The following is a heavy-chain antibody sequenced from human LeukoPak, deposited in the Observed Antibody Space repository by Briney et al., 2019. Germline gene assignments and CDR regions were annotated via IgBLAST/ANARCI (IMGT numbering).Heavy chain of an antibody. V-gene: IGHV3-74*01. CDR2: INTDGSST. D-gene: IGHD3-3*01. Sequence: GGSLRLSCAASGFTFSSYWMHWVRQAPGKGLVWVSRINTDGSSTSYADSVKGRFTISRDNAKNTLYLQMNSLRTEDTAVYYCARTGYDFWSGYSNWFDPWGQGTLVTVSS. CDR1: GFTFSSYW. J-gene: IGHJ5*02. CDR3: ARTGYDFWSGYSNWFDP.